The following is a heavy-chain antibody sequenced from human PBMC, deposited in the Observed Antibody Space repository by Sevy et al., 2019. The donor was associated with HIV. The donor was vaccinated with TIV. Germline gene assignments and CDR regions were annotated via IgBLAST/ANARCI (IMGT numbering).Heavy chain of an antibody. Sequence: GGSLRLSCAVSGFMFDAYVMHWVRQSPGKGLEWVSSISWNGENMGYADFVKGRFTISRDNAKKSLYLQMNGLRVEETALFYCVKGMDSAGKYVNFDSWGQGTLVTVSS. J-gene: IGHJ4*02. V-gene: IGHV3-9*01. CDR3: VKGMDSAGKYVNFDS. CDR1: GFMFDAYV. CDR2: ISWNGENM. D-gene: IGHD3-22*01.